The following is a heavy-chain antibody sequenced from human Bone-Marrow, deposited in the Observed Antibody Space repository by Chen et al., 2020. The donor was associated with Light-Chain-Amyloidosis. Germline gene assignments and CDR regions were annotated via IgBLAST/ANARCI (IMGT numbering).Heavy chain of an antibody. D-gene: IGHD3-10*01. V-gene: IGHV1-69*06. Sequence: QVQLVQSGAEVKKPGSSVKVSCKASGGTFSSYAISWVRQAPGQGLEWMGGIIPILGTANYAQKFQGRVTITADKSTSTAYMELSSLRSEDTAVYYCARVNTMVRGVIKPYNWFDPWGQGTLVTVSS. J-gene: IGHJ5*02. CDR3: ARVNTMVRGVIKPYNWFDP. CDR1: GGTFSSYA. CDR2: IIPILGTA.